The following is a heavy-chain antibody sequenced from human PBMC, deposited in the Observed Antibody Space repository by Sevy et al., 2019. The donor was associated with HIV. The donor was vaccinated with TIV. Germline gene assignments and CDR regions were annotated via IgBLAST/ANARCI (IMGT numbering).Heavy chain of an antibody. CDR3: ARDAEYYDDVWGSYRYGSHDY. Sequence: ASVKVSCKASGYTFTSYGISWVRQAPGQGLEWMGWISAYNGNTNYAQKLQGRVTMTTDTSTSTAYMELRSLRSDDTAVDYCARDAEYYDDVWGSYRYGSHDYWGQGTLVTVSS. J-gene: IGHJ4*02. CDR1: GYTFTSYG. D-gene: IGHD3-16*02. CDR2: ISAYNGNT. V-gene: IGHV1-18*01.